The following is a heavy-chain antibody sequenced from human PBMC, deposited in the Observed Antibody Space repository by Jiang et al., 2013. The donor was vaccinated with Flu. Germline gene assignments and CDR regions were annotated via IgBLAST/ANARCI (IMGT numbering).Heavy chain of an antibody. CDR2: ISAYNGNT. CDR3: ARDTGRDCSSTSCYSWGYYMDV. J-gene: IGHJ6*03. V-gene: IGHV1-18*04. CDR1: GYTFTSYG. D-gene: IGHD2-2*02. Sequence: SVKVSCKASGYTFTSYGISWVRQAPGQGLEWMGWISAYNGNTNYAQKLQGRVTMTTDTSTSTAYMELRSLRSDDTAVYYCARDTGRDCSSTSCYSWGYYMDVWGKGTTVTVSS.